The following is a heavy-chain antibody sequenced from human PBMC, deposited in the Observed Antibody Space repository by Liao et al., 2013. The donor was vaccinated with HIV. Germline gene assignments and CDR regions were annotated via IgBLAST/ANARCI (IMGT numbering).Heavy chain of an antibody. J-gene: IGHJ4*02. Sequence: VQLQESGPGLVQPSETLSLTCTVSGGSISTYYWGWIRQPPGKGLEWIGYIYYSGSTNYNPSLQSRATISVDTSKNQFFLRLTSVTAADTAVYFCTRDVLTGVHAHWGQGALVTVSS. CDR3: TRDVLTGVHAH. V-gene: IGHV4-59*12. D-gene: IGHD2-2*01. CDR1: GGSISTYY. CDR2: IYYSGST.